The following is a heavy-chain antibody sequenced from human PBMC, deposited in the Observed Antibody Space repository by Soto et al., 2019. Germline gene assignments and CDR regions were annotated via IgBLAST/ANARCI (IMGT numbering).Heavy chain of an antibody. D-gene: IGHD6-19*01. V-gene: IGHV1-2*02. CDR1: GYTFTGYY. J-gene: IGHJ6*02. CDR3: AXDRGSSGWTYYYYGMDV. CDR2: INPNSGGT. Sequence: ASVKVSCKASGYTFTGYYMHWVRQAPGQGLEWMGWINPNSGGTNYAQKFQGRVTMTRDTSISTAYMELSRLRSDDTAVYYCAXDRGSSGWTYYYYGMDVWGQGTTVTVSS.